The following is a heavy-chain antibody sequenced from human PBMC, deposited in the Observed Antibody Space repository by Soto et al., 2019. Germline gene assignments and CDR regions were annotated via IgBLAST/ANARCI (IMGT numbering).Heavy chain of an antibody. Sequence: GSLRVSCTAPGFNCSSNVMSWVRQAPGKGLEWLAIIRDDGFTTYYAASVKGRFTISRDNSMNTLYLQMKSLRAEDTAVYYCAKTYVAWANFPFGSWGQGIQVTVSS. CDR1: GFNCSSNV. D-gene: IGHD2-21*01. CDR3: AKTYVAWANFPFGS. CDR2: IRDDGFTT. V-gene: IGHV3-23*01. J-gene: IGHJ4*02.